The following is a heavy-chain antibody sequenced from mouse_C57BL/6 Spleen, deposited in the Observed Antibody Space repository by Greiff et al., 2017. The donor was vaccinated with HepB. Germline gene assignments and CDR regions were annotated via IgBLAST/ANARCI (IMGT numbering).Heavy chain of an antibody. CDR2: ISSGSSTI. D-gene: IGHD1-1*01. CDR3: ARSVYGSSPYYYAMDY. Sequence: EVNVVESGGGLVKPGGSLKLSCAASGFTFSDYGMHWVRQAPEKGLEWVAYISSGSSTIYYADTVKGRFTISRDNAKNTLFLQMTSLRSEDTAMYYCARSVYGSSPYYYAMDYWGQGTSVTVSS. V-gene: IGHV5-17*01. J-gene: IGHJ4*01. CDR1: GFTFSDYG.